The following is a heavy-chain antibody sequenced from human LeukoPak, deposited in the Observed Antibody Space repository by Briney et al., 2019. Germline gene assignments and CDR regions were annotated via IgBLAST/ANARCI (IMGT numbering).Heavy chain of an antibody. CDR2: ISGSGGST. CDR3: VKDATLNPYSGSYSDY. D-gene: IGHD1-26*01. Sequence: GGSLRLSCAAPGFTFSNYAMSWVRQAPGKGLEWVSAISGSGGSTYHADSVKGRFTISRDNSENTLSLQMNNLRAEDTALYYCVKDATLNPYSGSYSDYWGQGTLVTVSS. V-gene: IGHV3-23*01. J-gene: IGHJ4*02. CDR1: GFTFSNYA.